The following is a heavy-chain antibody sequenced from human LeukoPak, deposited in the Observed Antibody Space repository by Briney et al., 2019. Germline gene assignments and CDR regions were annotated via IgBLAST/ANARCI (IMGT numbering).Heavy chain of an antibody. V-gene: IGHV3-30*04. CDR3: ARESGVAAFDI. CDR1: GFTFSSYA. CDR2: ISYDGGNK. J-gene: IGHJ3*02. D-gene: IGHD3-3*01. Sequence: GGSLRLSCAASGFTFSSYAMHWVRQAPGKGLEWVAVISYDGGNKYYADSVKGRFTISRDNSKNTLYLQMNSLRAEDTAVYYCARESGVAAFDIWGQGTMVTVSS.